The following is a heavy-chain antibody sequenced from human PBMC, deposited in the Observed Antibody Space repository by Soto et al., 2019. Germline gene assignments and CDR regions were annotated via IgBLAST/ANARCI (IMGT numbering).Heavy chain of an antibody. CDR3: ARSPRSSPYFDY. Sequence: PXESLKISFQCSGYTFSNFWIAWVRQLPGKGLEYMGIIYPGDSETRYSPSFHGKVTISADRSIGTAYLQWSSLEASDSAFYFCARSPRSSPYFDYWGQGALVTVSS. D-gene: IGHD6-13*01. V-gene: IGHV5-51*01. CDR1: GYTFSNFW. J-gene: IGHJ4*02. CDR2: IYPGDSET.